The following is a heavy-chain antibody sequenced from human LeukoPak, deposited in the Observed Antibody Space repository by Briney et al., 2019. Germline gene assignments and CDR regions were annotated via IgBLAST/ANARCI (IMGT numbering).Heavy chain of an antibody. Sequence: PGGSLRLSCAASGFTFSSYSMNWVRQAPGKGLEWVSSISSSSSYIYYADSVKGRFTISRDNAKNSLYLQMNSLRAEDTAVYYCARGIYYYGSGSYGDYWGQGTLITVSS. CDR3: ARGIYYYGSGSYGDY. CDR2: ISSSSSYI. J-gene: IGHJ4*02. V-gene: IGHV3-21*01. CDR1: GFTFSSYS. D-gene: IGHD3-10*01.